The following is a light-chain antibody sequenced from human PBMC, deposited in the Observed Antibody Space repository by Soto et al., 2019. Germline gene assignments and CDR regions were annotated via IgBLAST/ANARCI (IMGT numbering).Light chain of an antibody. CDR2: YDN. CDR1: SIGTKS. J-gene: IGLJ3*02. Sequence: SYELTQPPSVSVAPGKTARITCGGNSIGTKSVHWYQQQPGQAPVLVIYYDNDRPSGIPERFSGSTSGNTATLTITRVEAGDEADYYCQGWENASVHVVFGGGTKVTVL. V-gene: IGLV3-21*01. CDR3: QGWENASVHVV.